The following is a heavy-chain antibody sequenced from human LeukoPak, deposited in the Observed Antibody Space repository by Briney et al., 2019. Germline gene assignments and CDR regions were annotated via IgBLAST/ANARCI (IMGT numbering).Heavy chain of an antibody. V-gene: IGHV4-59*01. Sequence: SETLSLTCTVSGGSISSYYWSWIRQPPGKGLEWIGYIYYSGSTNYNPSLKSRVTISVDTSKNQFSLKLSSVTAADTAVYYCARAPRYYDGSIGYYYLDYWGQGTLVTVSS. J-gene: IGHJ4*02. CDR2: IYYSGST. CDR3: ARAPRYYDGSIGYYYLDY. D-gene: IGHD3-22*01. CDR1: GGSISSYY.